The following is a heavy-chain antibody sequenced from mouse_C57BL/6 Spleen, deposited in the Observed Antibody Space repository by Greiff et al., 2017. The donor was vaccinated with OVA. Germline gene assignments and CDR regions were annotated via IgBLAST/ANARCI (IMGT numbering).Heavy chain of an antibody. CDR2: ISNGGGST. J-gene: IGHJ4*01. CDR1: GFTFSDYY. Sequence: EVKLMESGGGLVQPGGSLKLSCAASGFTFSDYYMYWVRQTPEKRLEWVAYISNGGGSTYYPDTVKGRFTISRDNAKNTLYLQMSRLKSEDTAMYYCARAYGAMDYWGQGTSVTVSS. CDR3: ARAYGAMDY. D-gene: IGHD1-1*02. V-gene: IGHV5-12*01.